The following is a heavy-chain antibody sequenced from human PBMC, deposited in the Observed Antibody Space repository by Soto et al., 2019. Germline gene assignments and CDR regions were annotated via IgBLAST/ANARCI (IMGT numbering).Heavy chain of an antibody. D-gene: IGHD4-4*01. CDR3: AKAVSNYGGYYYGMDV. CDR1: GLTFSSYA. Sequence: GGSLGLSCPAPGLTFSSYALAWVRQAPGKGLRWASAISGSGGSTSYADSVKGRFTISRDNSKNTLYLQMNSLRAEDTAVYYCAKAVSNYGGYYYGMDVWGQGTTVTVSS. CDR2: ISGSGGST. J-gene: IGHJ6*02. V-gene: IGHV3-23*01.